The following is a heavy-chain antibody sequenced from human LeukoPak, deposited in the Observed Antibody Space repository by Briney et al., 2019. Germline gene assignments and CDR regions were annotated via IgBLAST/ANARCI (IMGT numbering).Heavy chain of an antibody. V-gene: IGHV1-69*06. D-gene: IGHD5-18*01. CDR3: ARGGSYGILGIYWFDP. J-gene: IGHJ5*02. Sequence: SVKVSCKASGGTFSSYAISWVRQAPGQGLEWMGGIIPMFGTANYAQKFQGRVTITADKSTSTAYMELSSLRSDDTAVYYCARGGSYGILGIYWFDPWGQGTLVTVSS. CDR2: IIPMFGTA. CDR1: GGTFSSYA.